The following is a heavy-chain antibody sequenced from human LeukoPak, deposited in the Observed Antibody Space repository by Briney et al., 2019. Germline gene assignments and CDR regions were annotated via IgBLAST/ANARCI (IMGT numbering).Heavy chain of an antibody. Sequence: SVKVSCKASGGTFSSYAISWVRQAPGQGLEWMGGVIPIFGTANYAQKFQGRVTITADESKSTAYMELSSLRSEDTAVYYCARDSGAAHGMDVWGKGTTVTVSS. J-gene: IGHJ6*04. CDR3: ARDSGAAHGMDV. CDR1: GGTFSSYA. V-gene: IGHV1-69*13. D-gene: IGHD3-10*01. CDR2: VIPIFGTA.